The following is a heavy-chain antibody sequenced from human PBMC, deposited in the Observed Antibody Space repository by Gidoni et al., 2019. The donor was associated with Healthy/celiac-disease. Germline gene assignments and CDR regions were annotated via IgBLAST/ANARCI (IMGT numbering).Heavy chain of an antibody. D-gene: IGHD4-17*01. CDR3: ASDTPQYGDYYWFDP. Sequence: QLQLQESGPGLVKPSETLSLTCTVSGGSISSSSYYWGWIRQPPGKGLEWIGSIYYSGSTYYNPSLKSRVTISVDTSKNQFSLKLSSVTAADTAVYYCASDTPQYGDYYWFDPWGQGTLVTVSS. CDR2: IYYSGST. J-gene: IGHJ5*02. V-gene: IGHV4-39*01. CDR1: GGSISSSSYY.